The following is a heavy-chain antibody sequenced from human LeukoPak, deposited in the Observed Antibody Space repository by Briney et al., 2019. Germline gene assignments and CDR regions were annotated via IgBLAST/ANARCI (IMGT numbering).Heavy chain of an antibody. Sequence: GGSLRLSCAASGFTVSSNYMSWVRQAPGKELEWVSVIYSGGSTYYADSVKGRFTISRGNSKNTLYLQMNSLRAEDTAVYYCASAIVGATIFDYWGQGTLVTVSS. J-gene: IGHJ4*02. CDR2: IYSGGST. D-gene: IGHD1-26*01. CDR3: ASAIVGATIFDY. V-gene: IGHV3-66*02. CDR1: GFTVSSNY.